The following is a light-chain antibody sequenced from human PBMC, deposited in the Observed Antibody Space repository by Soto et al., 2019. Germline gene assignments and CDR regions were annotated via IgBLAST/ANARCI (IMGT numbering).Light chain of an antibody. Sequence: GDRVPITYRASQTISTWLAWYQQKPGKAPKLLIYAASSLQSGVPSRFSGSGSGTDFTLTISSLQPEDFATYYCQQSYSTPISFGQGTGLEIK. J-gene: IGKJ5*01. V-gene: IGKV1-39*01. CDR3: QQSYSTPIS. CDR2: AAS. CDR1: QTISTW.